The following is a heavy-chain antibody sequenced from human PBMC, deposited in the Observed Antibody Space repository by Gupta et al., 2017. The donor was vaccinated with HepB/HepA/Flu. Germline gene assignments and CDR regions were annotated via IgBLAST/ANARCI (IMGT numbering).Heavy chain of an antibody. CDR1: GFTFCGYW. Sequence: EVQLIESGGGLVQPGGSLRLSCEASGFTFCGYWMHWVRQTPGKGLVWVSDVSADGKTAFYADSVKGRFTISRYNANTVYLQMNSLRVEDTAVYYCGRVGEAGYWGQGALVTVSS. J-gene: IGHJ4*02. CDR2: VSADGKTA. D-gene: IGHD4-17*01. V-gene: IGHV3-74*01. CDR3: GRVGEAGY.